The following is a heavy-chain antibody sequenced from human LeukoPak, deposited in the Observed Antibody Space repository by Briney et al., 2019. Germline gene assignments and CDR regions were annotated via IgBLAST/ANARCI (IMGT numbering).Heavy chain of an antibody. Sequence: SETLSLTCTVSGGSISSYCWSWIRQPPGKGLEWIGYIYYSGSTNYNPSLKSRVTISVDTSKNQFSLKLSSVTAADTAVYYCARFGRRVLQYYGMDVWGQGTTVTVSS. CDR3: ARFGRRVLQYYGMDV. CDR1: GGSISSYC. J-gene: IGHJ6*02. CDR2: IYYSGST. D-gene: IGHD2-8*02. V-gene: IGHV4-59*01.